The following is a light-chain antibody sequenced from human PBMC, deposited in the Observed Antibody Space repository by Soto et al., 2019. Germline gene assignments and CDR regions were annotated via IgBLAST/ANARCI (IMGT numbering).Light chain of an antibody. CDR1: KGISSY. V-gene: IGKV1-8*01. Sequence: AVRMTQSPSSFSASTGDRVTITYRASKGISSYLAWYQQKPGKAPKLLIYKASTLKSGVPSRFSGGGSETEFTLTISSLQPEDFATYYCQQYDTYPYAFAQGTEVDIK. CDR2: KAS. J-gene: IGKJ2*01. CDR3: QQYDTYPYA.